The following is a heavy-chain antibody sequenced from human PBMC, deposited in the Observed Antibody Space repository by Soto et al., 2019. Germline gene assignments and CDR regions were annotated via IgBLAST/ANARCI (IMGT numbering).Heavy chain of an antibody. Sequence: SVKVSCKASGDTFSSYAISWVRQAPGQGLEWMGGIIPIFGTANYAQKFQGRVTITADESTSTAYMELSSLRSEDTAVYYCARDCSSTSCYRWFDPWGQGTLVTVSS. J-gene: IGHJ5*02. CDR2: IIPIFGTA. D-gene: IGHD2-2*01. CDR1: GDTFSSYA. CDR3: ARDCSSTSCYRWFDP. V-gene: IGHV1-69*13.